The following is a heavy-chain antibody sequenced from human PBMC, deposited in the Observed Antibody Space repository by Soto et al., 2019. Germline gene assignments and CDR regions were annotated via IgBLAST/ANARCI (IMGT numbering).Heavy chain of an antibody. V-gene: IGHV4-34*01. CDR3: GRRRSTAPPGY. CDR1: GGSFSGYY. J-gene: IGHJ4*02. Sequence: QVQLQQWGAGLLKPSETLSLTCAVYGGSFSGYYWSWIRQPPGKGLEWIGEINHSGSTNYNPSLKSRVTISVDTSKNQFSLKLSSVTAADTAVYYCGRRRSTAPPGYWGQGTLVTVSS. CDR2: INHSGST. D-gene: IGHD3-3*01.